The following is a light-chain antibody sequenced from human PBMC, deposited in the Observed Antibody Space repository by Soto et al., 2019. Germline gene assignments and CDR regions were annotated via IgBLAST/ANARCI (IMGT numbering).Light chain of an antibody. Sequence: EIMMTQSPATLSVSPGERATLSCRASQSVSGNLAWYQQKPGQAPRLLIHGASTRATGIPARFGGSGSGTEFTLIISSLQSEDFAVFYCQQYNRWPLTFGGGSKVEIK. CDR3: QQYNRWPLT. CDR2: GAS. CDR1: QSVSGN. J-gene: IGKJ4*01. V-gene: IGKV3-15*01.